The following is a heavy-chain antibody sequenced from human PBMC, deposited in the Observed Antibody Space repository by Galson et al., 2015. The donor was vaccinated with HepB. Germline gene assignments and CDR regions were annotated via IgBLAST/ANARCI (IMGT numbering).Heavy chain of an antibody. CDR2: ISCDGGNK. CDR1: GFTFASYG. Sequence: SLRLSCAASGFTFASYGMHWVRQAPGKGLEWVAVISCDGGNKFYADSLKGRFSISRDNSKNTLYLQMSSLRPEYTAVYYCANRMGYTGTSDFDYWGQGTLVTVSS. CDR3: ANRMGYTGTSDFDY. D-gene: IGHD1-26*01. J-gene: IGHJ4*02. V-gene: IGHV3-30*18.